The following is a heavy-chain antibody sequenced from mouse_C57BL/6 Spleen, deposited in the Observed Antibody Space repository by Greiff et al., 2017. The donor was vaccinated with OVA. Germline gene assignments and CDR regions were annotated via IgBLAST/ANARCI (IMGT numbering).Heavy chain of an antibody. J-gene: IGHJ1*03. CDR3: TRDGDGYFDV. V-gene: IGHV5-9-1*02. Sequence: EVMLVESGEGLVKPGGSLKLSCAASGFTFSSYAMSWVRQTPGKRLEWVAYISSGGDYIYYADTVKGRFTISRDNARNTLYLQMSSLKSEDTAMYYCTRDGDGYFDVWGTGTTVTVSS. CDR1: GFTFSSYA. D-gene: IGHD2-3*01. CDR2: ISSGGDYI.